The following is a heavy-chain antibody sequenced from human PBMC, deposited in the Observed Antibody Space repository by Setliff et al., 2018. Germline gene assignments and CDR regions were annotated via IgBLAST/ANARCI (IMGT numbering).Heavy chain of an antibody. J-gene: IGHJ6*02. Sequence: PSETLSLTCTVSGGSISSSSYYWGWIRQPPGKGLEWIGSIYYRGSTNYNPSLKSRVTISLDTSRNQVSLKLSSVTAADTAVYYCARDRQYCSSTSCYTSYFYYYAMDIWGQGTTVTVSS. D-gene: IGHD2-2*02. CDR1: GGSISSSSYY. CDR2: IYYRGST. CDR3: ARDRQYCSSTSCYTSYFYYYAMDI. V-gene: IGHV4-39*07.